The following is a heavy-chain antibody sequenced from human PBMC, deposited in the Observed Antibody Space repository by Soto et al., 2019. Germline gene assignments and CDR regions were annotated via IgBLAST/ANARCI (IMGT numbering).Heavy chain of an antibody. D-gene: IGHD5-12*01. V-gene: IGHV1-3*01. CDR2: INAGNGNT. Sequence: ASVKVSCKASGYTFTSYAMHWVRQAPGQRLEWMGWINAGNGNTKYSQKFQGRVTITRDTSASTAYMELSSLRSEDTAVYYCARDGSRNKRGADYWGQGTLVTVSS. J-gene: IGHJ4*02. CDR1: GYTFTSYA. CDR3: ARDGSRNKRGADY.